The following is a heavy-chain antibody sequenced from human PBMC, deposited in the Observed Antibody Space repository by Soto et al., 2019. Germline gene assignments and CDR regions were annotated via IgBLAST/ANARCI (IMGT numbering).Heavy chain of an antibody. V-gene: IGHV4-61*01. CDR2: IYYSGST. J-gene: IGHJ5*02. D-gene: IGHD6-13*01. CDR3: ARRIAAAGYNRNWFDP. Sequence: SETLSLTCTASGGSVSSGSYYWSWIRQPPGKGLEWIGYIYYSGSTNYNPSLKSRVTISVDTSKNQFSLKLSSVTAADTAVYYCARRIAAAGYNRNWFDPWGQGTLVTVSS. CDR1: GGSVSSGSYY.